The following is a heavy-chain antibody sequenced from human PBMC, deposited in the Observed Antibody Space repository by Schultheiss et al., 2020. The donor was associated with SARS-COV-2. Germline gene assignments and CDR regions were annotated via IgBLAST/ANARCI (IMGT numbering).Heavy chain of an antibody. CDR1: GFTFDDYA. D-gene: IGHD5-18*01. Sequence: GGSLRLSCAASGFTFDDYAMHWVRQAPGKGLEWVSSISSSSSYIYYADSVKGRFTISRDNAKNSLYLQMNSLRAEDTAVYYCASDPRGYSYGGYWGQGTLVTVSS. CDR3: ASDPRGYSYGGY. J-gene: IGHJ4*02. V-gene: IGHV3-21*01. CDR2: ISSSSSYI.